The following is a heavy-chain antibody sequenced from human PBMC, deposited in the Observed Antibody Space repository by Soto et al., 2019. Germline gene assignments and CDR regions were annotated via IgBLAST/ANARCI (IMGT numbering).Heavy chain of an antibody. D-gene: IGHD1-26*01. CDR1: VSNFGTYW. Sequence: GESLKISCKVSVSNFGTYWITWVRQVPGKGLELMGIIYPGDSDTRYSPSFQGKVTTSANKSISTPYPQWSNLKASETAMYYCTRLTLSRIVGATDYYYYGMDVGPQGTPVTVSS. J-gene: IGHJ6*02. V-gene: IGHV5-51*01. CDR3: TRLTLSRIVGATDYYYYGMDV. CDR2: IYPGDSDT.